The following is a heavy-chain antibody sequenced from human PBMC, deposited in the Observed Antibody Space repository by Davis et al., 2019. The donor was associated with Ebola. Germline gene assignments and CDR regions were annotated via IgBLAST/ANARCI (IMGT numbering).Heavy chain of an antibody. Sequence: PGGSLRLSCAASGITFRSNAMHWVRQAPGKGLEWVAVISYDGNDKYYADSVKGRFTISTDNSKNTLYLQMSSLRVEDTAVYYCAKSSMTGWYWGQGTLVTVSS. J-gene: IGHJ4*02. CDR3: AKSSMTGWY. D-gene: IGHD1-14*01. V-gene: IGHV3-30*18. CDR2: ISYDGNDK. CDR1: GITFRSNA.